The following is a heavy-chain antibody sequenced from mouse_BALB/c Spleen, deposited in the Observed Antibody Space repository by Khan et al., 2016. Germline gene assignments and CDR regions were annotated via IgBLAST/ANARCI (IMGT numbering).Heavy chain of an antibody. Sequence: VQLKESGPGLVKPSQSLSLTCTVTGYSITSGYGWNWIRKFPGNKLEWMGYISYSGSTNYNPSLKSRTSFTRDTSTNQFFMQLNSVTTEDTATYYCARTARIKYWGQGTTLTVSS. J-gene: IGHJ2*01. D-gene: IGHD1-2*01. CDR1: GYSITSGYG. CDR3: ARTARIKY. V-gene: IGHV3-2*02. CDR2: ISYSGST.